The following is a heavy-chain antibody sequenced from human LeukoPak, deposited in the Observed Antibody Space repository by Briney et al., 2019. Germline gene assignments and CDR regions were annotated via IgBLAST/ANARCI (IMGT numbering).Heavy chain of an antibody. CDR3: AKDFYDSSGSRYDY. CDR2: IDGGGGRT. CDR1: GFAFSSYA. J-gene: IGHJ4*02. D-gene: IGHD3-22*01. V-gene: IGHV3-23*01. Sequence: GGSLRLSCTASGFAFSSYAMSWVRQAPGGGLEWVSAIDGGGGRTWHADSVRGRFTISRDNSKNTLFMQMNRLRAEDTAEYYCAKDFYDSSGSRYDYWGQGTLVTVSS.